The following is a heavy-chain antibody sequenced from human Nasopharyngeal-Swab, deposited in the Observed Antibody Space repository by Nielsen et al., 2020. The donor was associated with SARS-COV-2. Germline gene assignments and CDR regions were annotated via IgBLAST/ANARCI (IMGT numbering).Heavy chain of an antibody. Sequence: ASVKVSCKASGYTLTSYGISWVRQAPGQGLEWMGWISAYNGNTNYAQKLQGRVTMTTDTSTSTAYMELRSLRSDDTAVYYCARDLEQTYYDYVWGSYRPFDYWGQGTLVTVSS. J-gene: IGHJ4*02. CDR1: GYTLTSYG. CDR2: ISAYNGNT. CDR3: ARDLEQTYYDYVWGSYRPFDY. V-gene: IGHV1-18*01. D-gene: IGHD3-16*02.